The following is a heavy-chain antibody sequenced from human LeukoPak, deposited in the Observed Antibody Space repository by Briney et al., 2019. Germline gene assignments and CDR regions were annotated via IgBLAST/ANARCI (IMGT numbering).Heavy chain of an antibody. V-gene: IGHV3-33*03. CDR2: ISYEGSTN. Sequence: GETLRLSCAASGFNISNYGMNWVRQLPGKGLEWLSVISYEGSTNFSGGSVRCRFTLPRDNSNTAVFLEMGDVRVEDTGVYFCAKGTRDYGVRSQTPNYTYAMDVWSQGTTVTVSS. CDR3: AKGTRDYGVRSQTPNYTYAMDV. D-gene: IGHD4-17*01. J-gene: IGHJ6*02. CDR1: GFNISNYG.